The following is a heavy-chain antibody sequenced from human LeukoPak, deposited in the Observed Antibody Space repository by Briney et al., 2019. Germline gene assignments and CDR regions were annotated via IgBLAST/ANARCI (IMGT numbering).Heavy chain of an antibody. Sequence: SQTLSLTCTVSGGSISSYYWSWIRQPPGKGLEWIGYIYYSGSTNYNPSLKSRVTISVDTSKNQFSLKLSSVTAAGTAVYYCARSSTTTKYYYYGMDVWGQGTTVTVSS. J-gene: IGHJ6*02. D-gene: IGHD2/OR15-2a*01. CDR2: IYYSGST. CDR1: GGSISSYY. V-gene: IGHV4-59*01. CDR3: ARSSTTTKYYYYGMDV.